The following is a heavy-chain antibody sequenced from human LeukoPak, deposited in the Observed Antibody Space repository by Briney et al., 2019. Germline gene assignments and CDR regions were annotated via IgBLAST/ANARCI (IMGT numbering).Heavy chain of an antibody. CDR3: ARDGLYGLFFDY. Sequence: ASVKVSCKASGYTFTSYYMHWVRQAPGQGLEWMGWISAYNGNTNYVQKLQGRVTMTTDTSTSTAYMELRSLRSDDTAVYYCARDGLYGLFFDYWGQGTLVTVSS. D-gene: IGHD3-3*01. CDR2: ISAYNGNT. V-gene: IGHV1-18*04. J-gene: IGHJ4*02. CDR1: GYTFTSYY.